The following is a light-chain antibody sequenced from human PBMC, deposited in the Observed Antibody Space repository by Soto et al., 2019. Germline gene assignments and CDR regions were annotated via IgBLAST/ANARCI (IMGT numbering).Light chain of an antibody. CDR1: QGISSY. J-gene: IGKJ4*01. CDR2: AAS. Sequence: DIQLTQSPSFLSASVGDRVTITCRASQGISSYLSWYQQKPGKAPKLLIYAASTLQSGVPSRFSGSGSGTEFTLTISSLQPEDFAVYFCQQRSNWPRLTFGGGTKVDIK. V-gene: IGKV1-9*01. CDR3: QQRSNWPRLT.